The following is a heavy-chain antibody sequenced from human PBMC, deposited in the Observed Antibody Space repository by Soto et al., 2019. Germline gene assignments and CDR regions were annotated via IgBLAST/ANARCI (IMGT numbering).Heavy chain of an antibody. CDR2: IYWDDSK. D-gene: IGHD1-26*01. V-gene: IGHV2-5*02. CDR1: GFSLTTDRVG. CDR3: AHAYGGRSLY. J-gene: IGHJ4*02. Sequence: QITLKESGPTLVKPTQTLTLTCTFSGFSLTTDRVGVGWIRQPPGEALEGLAVIYWDDSKTYRPSLERRLTLTKDTSKNQVALTMTNMDSLDTATYHCAHAYGGRSLYWGQGTLVTVSS.